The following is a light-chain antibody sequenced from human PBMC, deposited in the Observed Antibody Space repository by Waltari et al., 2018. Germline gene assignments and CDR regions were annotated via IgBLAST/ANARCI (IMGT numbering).Light chain of an antibody. CDR1: QSVSSY. CDR2: DAS. CDR3: QQRSNWPGT. V-gene: IGKV3-11*01. Sequence: EIVLTQSPATLSLSPGGRANLSCRASQSVSSYLAWYQQKPGQAPRLLIYDASNRATGIPARFSGSGSGTDFTLTISSLEPEDFAVYYCQQRSNWPGTFGQGTKLEIK. J-gene: IGKJ2*01.